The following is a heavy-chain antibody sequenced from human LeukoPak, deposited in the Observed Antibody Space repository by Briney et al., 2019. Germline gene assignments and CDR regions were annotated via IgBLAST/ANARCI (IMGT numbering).Heavy chain of an antibody. CDR1: GGSISSNHW. V-gene: IGHV4-4*02. CDR2: MVRSGST. CDR3: ASWPVGSGSKVDY. J-gene: IGHJ4*02. Sequence: SETLSLTCAVSGGSISSNHWWTWVRQPPGKGLEWIVEMVRSGSTNQNPCLKSRLTISIAKSKNQFSLKECEPTTRDTTVYYWASWPVGSGSKVDYWGQGTLVTVSS. D-gene: IGHD3-10*01.